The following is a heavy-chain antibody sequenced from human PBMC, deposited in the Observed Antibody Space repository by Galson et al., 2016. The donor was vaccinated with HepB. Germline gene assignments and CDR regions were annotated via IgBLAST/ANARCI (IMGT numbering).Heavy chain of an antibody. CDR3: ARDANWNKIYYYYVMDV. CDR1: GFTFSTYG. D-gene: IGHD1/OR15-1a*01. CDR2: LWNDGTTK. Sequence: SLRLSCAASGFTFSTYGMHWVRQAPGKGLEWVAILWNDGTTKHYADSVKGRFTISRDNSQTTLYLQMDSLRAEDKAVYYCARDANWNKIYYYYVMDVWGQGTTVTVSS. J-gene: IGHJ6*02. V-gene: IGHV3-33*01.